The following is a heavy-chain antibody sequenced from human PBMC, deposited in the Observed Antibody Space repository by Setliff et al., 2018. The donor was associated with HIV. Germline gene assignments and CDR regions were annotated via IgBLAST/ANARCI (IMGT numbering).Heavy chain of an antibody. J-gene: IGHJ4*02. D-gene: IGHD2-2*01. CDR2: ISDDGSDK. V-gene: IGHV3-30*04. CDR3: AKGAVPAAIGGYYFDS. Sequence: PGGSLRLSCGVSGFPFSNYAMHWVRQAPGKGLEWVAIISDDGSDKHFADSLKGRFTISRDNSKNTLYLQMNSLRAEDTAVYFCAKGAVPAAIGGYYFDSWGQGTLVTVS. CDR1: GFPFSNYA.